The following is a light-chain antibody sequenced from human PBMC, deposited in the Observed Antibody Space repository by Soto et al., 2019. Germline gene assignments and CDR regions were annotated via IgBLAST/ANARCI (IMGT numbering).Light chain of an antibody. CDR3: SSYTASSPYV. CDR2: EVS. J-gene: IGLJ1*01. V-gene: IGLV2-14*01. CDR1: SSDVGGYNY. Sequence: QSVLTQPASVSGSPGQSITISCTGTSSDVGGYNYVSWYQQHPGKAPKLIIYEVSNRHSGVSDRFSGSKSGNTASLTISGLQAEDEADYYCSSYTASSPYVFGTGTKLTVL.